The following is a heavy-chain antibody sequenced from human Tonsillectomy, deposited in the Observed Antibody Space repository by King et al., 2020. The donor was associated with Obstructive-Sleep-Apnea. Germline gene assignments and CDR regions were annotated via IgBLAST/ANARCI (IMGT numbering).Heavy chain of an antibody. CDR2: INPHSGGA. D-gene: IGHD5-12*01. Sequence: QLVQSGAEVKKPGASVKVSCKPSGYTFTGFYIHWVRQAPRQGLEWMGWINPHSGGANYAQRFQGRVTMTRDTSISTAYMELSSLRSDDTAVYYCARNGGYDFFSDYWGQGTLVTVSS. J-gene: IGHJ4*02. V-gene: IGHV1-2*02. CDR3: ARNGGYDFFSDY. CDR1: GYTFTGFY.